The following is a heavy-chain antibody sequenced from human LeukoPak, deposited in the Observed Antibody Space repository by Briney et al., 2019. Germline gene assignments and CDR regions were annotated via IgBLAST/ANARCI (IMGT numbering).Heavy chain of an antibody. V-gene: IGHV3-23*01. Sequence: GGSLRLSCAASGFTFSSNATSWVRQAPGKGLEWVSAISGSGGSTYYADSVKGRFTISRDNSKNTLYLQMNSLRAEDTAVYYCAKIGFGELSFDYWGQGTLVTVSS. CDR3: AKIGFGELSFDY. J-gene: IGHJ4*02. CDR2: ISGSGGST. D-gene: IGHD3-10*01. CDR1: GFTFSSNA.